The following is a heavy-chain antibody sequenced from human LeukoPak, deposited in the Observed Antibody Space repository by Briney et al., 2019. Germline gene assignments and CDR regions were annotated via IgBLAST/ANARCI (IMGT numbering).Heavy chain of an antibody. CDR2: IYHSGST. J-gene: IGHJ5*02. CDR1: GGSISSGDYY. Sequence: SQTLSLTCTVSGGSISSGDYYWSWIRQPPGKGLEWIGYIYHSGSTYYNPSLKSRVTISVDRSKNQFSLKLSSVTAADTAVYYCARVGWGIVVEPAATNWFDPWGQGTLVTVSS. D-gene: IGHD2-2*01. CDR3: ARVGWGIVVEPAATNWFDP. V-gene: IGHV4-30-4*08.